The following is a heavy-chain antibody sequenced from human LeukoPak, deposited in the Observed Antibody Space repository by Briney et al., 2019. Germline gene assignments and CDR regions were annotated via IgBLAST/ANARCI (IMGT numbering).Heavy chain of an antibody. CDR2: IKQDGSEK. CDR1: GFTFSTYS. CDR3: ARDDTIDSSGNSDAFDI. D-gene: IGHD3-22*01. Sequence: GGSLRLSCAASGFTFSTYSMNWVRQAPGKGLEWVANIKQDGSEKYYVDSVKGRFTISRDNAKNSLYLQMNSLRAEDTAVYYCARDDTIDSSGNSDAFDIWGQGTMVTVSS. V-gene: IGHV3-7*01. J-gene: IGHJ3*02.